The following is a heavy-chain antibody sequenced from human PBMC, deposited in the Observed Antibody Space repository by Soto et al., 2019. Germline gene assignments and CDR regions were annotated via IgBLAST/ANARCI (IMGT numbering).Heavy chain of an antibody. CDR1: GASISSVGYS. J-gene: IGHJ4*02. V-gene: IGHV4-30-2*01. CDR3: ARDRKESNYFES. Sequence: SETLSLTCAVSGASISSVGYSWSWIRQPPGKGLEWIGYIHQTGITYYNPSLKSRVNISLDRSNNQFSLNLSSVTAAVTAVYFCARDRKESNYFESWGQGTLVTVSS. CDR2: IHQTGIT.